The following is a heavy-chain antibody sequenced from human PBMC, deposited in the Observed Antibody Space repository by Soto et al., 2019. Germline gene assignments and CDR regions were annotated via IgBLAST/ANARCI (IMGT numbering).Heavy chain of an antibody. D-gene: IGHD3-10*01. CDR2: IYYSGST. CDR1: GGSISSSSYY. Sequence: QLQLQESGPGLVKPSETLSLTCTVSGGSISSSSYYWGWIRQPPGKGLEWIGSIYYSGSTNYNPSLKSRVTISVDKSKNQFSLKLSSVTAADTAVYYCARTGEIWFGEPWRDAFDIWGQGTMVTVSS. J-gene: IGHJ3*02. CDR3: ARTGEIWFGEPWRDAFDI. V-gene: IGHV4-39*07.